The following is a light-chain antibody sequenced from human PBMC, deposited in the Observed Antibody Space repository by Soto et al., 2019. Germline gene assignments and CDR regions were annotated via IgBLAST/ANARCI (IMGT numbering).Light chain of an antibody. CDR3: GSWDSSLSAYV. J-gene: IGLJ1*01. CDR1: NSDIGDYNY. Sequence: QAVVTQPPSASGSLGQSVTLSCSGTNSDIGDYNYVAWYQQRPGKAPKLLIYDDDKRPSGIPDRFSGSKSGTSATLGITGFQTGDEADYYCGSWDSSLSAYVFGTGTKLTVL. CDR2: DDD. V-gene: IGLV1-51*01.